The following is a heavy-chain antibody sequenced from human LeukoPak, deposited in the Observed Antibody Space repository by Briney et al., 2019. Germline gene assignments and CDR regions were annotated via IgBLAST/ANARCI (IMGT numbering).Heavy chain of an antibody. Sequence: GASVKVSCKVSGYTLTELSMHWVRQAPGKGLEWMGGFDPEDGETIYAQKFQGRVTMTEDTSTDTAYMELSSLRSEDSAMYYCATGGINHFDSSGYYNFWGQGTLVTVSS. CDR3: ATGGINHFDSSGYYNF. CDR2: FDPEDGET. J-gene: IGHJ4*02. D-gene: IGHD3-22*01. V-gene: IGHV1-24*01. CDR1: GYTLTELS.